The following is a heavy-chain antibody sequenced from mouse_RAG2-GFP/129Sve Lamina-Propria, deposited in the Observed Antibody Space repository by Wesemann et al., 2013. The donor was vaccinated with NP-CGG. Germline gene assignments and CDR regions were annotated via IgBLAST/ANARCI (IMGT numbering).Heavy chain of an antibody. CDR1: GFTFSSYA. CDR2: ISSGGGNT. D-gene: IGHD1-1*01. CDR3: ARENYDGSYSYFDY. J-gene: IGHJ2*01. V-gene: IGHV5-9*01. Sequence: VESGGGLVKPGGSLKLSCAASGFTFSSYAMSWVRQTPEKRLEWVAYISSGGGNTYYPDSVKGRFTISRDNAKNTLYLQMSSLRSEDTALYYCARENYDGSYSYFDYWGQGTTLTVSS.